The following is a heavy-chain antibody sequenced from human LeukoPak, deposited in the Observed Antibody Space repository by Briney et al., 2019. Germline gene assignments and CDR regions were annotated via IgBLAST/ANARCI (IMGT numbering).Heavy chain of an antibody. V-gene: IGHV3-48*03. CDR1: GFTCSSYE. D-gene: IGHD4-23*01. CDR2: ISSSGSTI. J-gene: IGHJ4*02. Sequence: GGSLRLSCAASGFTCSSYEMNWLRQAPGKGLEWVSHISSSGSTIYYTDSVKGRFTISRDNSKNSLYLQMNSLRADDTAIYYCARTVARIGYWGQGTLVTVSS. CDR3: ARTVARIGY.